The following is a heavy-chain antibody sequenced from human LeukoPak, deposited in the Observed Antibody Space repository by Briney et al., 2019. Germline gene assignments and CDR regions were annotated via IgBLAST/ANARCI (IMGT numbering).Heavy chain of an antibody. D-gene: IGHD3-9*01. Sequence: GGSLRLSCAASGFTFSSYWMHWVRQAPGEGLVWVSRINSDGSSTSYADSVKGRFTISRDNAKNTLYLQMNSLRAEDTAVYYCARHDILTGYGLNGSDAFDIWGQGTMVTVSS. CDR1: GFTFSSYW. CDR3: ARHDILTGYGLNGSDAFDI. V-gene: IGHV3-74*01. J-gene: IGHJ3*02. CDR2: INSDGSST.